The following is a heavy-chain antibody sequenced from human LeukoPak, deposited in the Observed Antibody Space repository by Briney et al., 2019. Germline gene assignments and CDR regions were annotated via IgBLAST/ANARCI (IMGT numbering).Heavy chain of an antibody. D-gene: IGHD6-13*01. CDR1: GVTFSSYD. V-gene: IGHV3-13*01. CDR3: ASSPAYSSSWYAIDN. Sequence: GGSLRLSCAASGVTFSSYDLYWSRQRAGKGLEWVWGMGSARDTQYPASVKALFTMSSDNARSSFYLQIHPLSAGDTAVYYCASSPAYSSSWYAIDNWGQGTLLSVSS. J-gene: IGHJ4*02. CDR2: MGSARDT.